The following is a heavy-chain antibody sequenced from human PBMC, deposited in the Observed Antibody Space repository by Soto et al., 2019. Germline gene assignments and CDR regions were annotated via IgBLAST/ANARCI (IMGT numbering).Heavy chain of an antibody. CDR1: GSTSILYS. Sequence: EVQLVESGGGLVKPGGSLRLPCEAPGSTSILYSMIWVRKAQGRGLEWVASITSSSSYIYYEDSLKGRFTISRDNAKNSLFLQLDSLRAEDTAVYFCVRARSTDSRPDYWGQGTLVTVSS. CDR3: VRARSTDSRPDY. D-gene: IGHD3-22*01. V-gene: IGHV3-21*01. J-gene: IGHJ4*02. CDR2: ITSSSSYI.